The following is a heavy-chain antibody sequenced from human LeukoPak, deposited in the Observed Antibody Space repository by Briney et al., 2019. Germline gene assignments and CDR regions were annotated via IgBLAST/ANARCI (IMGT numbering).Heavy chain of an antibody. CDR3: ARGVDY. D-gene: IGHD1-26*01. J-gene: IGHJ4*02. Sequence: SGGSLRLSCAASGFTFRSYEMNWVRQAPGKGLEWVSYISTSSSTIYYADSVKGRFTISRDNAKKSLYLQMNSLRDEDTAVYYCARGVDYWGQGTLVTVSS. CDR1: GFTFRSYE. V-gene: IGHV3-48*02. CDR2: ISTSSSTI.